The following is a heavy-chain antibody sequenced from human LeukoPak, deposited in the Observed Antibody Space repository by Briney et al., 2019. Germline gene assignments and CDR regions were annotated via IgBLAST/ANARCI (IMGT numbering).Heavy chain of an antibody. D-gene: IGHD3-10*01. Sequence: GGSLRLSCAAPGFTFSSYGMHWVRQAPGKGLEWVAVISYDGSNKYYADSVKGRVTISRDNSKNTLYLQMNSLRAEDTAVYYCAKDSLWFGESYFDYWGQGTLVTVSS. CDR2: ISYDGSNK. V-gene: IGHV3-30*18. CDR1: GFTFSSYG. J-gene: IGHJ4*02. CDR3: AKDSLWFGESYFDY.